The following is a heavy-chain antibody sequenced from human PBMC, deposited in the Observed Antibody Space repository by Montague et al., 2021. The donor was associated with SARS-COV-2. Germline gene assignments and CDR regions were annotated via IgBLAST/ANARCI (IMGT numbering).Heavy chain of an antibody. CDR3: ARLAPERHCSVATCSPH. CDR2: TYYSGSA. CDR1: GASINAYY. J-gene: IGHJ4*02. D-gene: IGHD2-2*01. Sequence: SETLSLTCTVSGASINAYYWTWIRQPPGKGLEYIGFTYYSGSANYNPSLKSRVTISVDKSKNQLSLTLTSATAADTAMYYCARLAPERHCSVATCSPHWGQGILVTVSS. V-gene: IGHV4-59*01.